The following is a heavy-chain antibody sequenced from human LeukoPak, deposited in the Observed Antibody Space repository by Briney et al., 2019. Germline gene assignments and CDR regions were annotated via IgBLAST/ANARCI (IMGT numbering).Heavy chain of an antibody. CDR1: GYTFTGYY. D-gene: IGHD6-25*01. Sequence: ASVKVSCKASGYTFTGYYMHWVRQAPGQGLEWMGWINPNSGGTNYAQKFQGRVTMTMDTSISTAYMELSRLRSDDTAVYYCASPAASLASRYYYYYVDVWGKGTTVTVSS. J-gene: IGHJ6*03. CDR2: INPNSGGT. V-gene: IGHV1-2*02. CDR3: ASPAASLASRYYYYYVDV.